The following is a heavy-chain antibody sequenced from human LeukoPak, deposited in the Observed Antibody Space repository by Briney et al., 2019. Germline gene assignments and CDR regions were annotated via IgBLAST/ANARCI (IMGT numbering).Heavy chain of an antibody. D-gene: IGHD1-26*01. CDR3: ATQWDGGAGAFDT. J-gene: IGHJ3*02. V-gene: IGHV3-66*01. Sequence: GGSLRLSCAASGFTVSSNYMSWVRQAPGKGMEWVSIIYSSRGTNYADSVKGRFTISRDNSKNTLYLQMNSLRAEDTAMYYCATQWDGGAGAFDTWGQGTMVTVSS. CDR1: GFTVSSNY. CDR2: IYSSRGT.